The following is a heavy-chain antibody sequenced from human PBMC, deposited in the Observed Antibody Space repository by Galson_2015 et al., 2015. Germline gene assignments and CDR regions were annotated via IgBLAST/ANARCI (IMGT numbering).Heavy chain of an antibody. V-gene: IGHV3-7*01. CDR2: IKQDGSEK. Sequence: SLRLSCAASGSTFSSYWMSWVRQAPGKGLEWVANIKQDGSEKYYVDSVKGRFTISRDNAKNSLYLQMNNLRAEDTAVYYCARRFYYDSSGYYYVWLSVEGGEGFDYWGQGTLVTVSS. CDR3: ARRFYYDSSGYYYVWLSVEGGEGFDY. D-gene: IGHD3-22*01. CDR1: GSTFSSYW. J-gene: IGHJ4*02.